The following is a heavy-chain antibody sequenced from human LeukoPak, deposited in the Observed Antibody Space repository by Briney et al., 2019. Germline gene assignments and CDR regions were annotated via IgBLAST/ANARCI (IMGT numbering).Heavy chain of an antibody. V-gene: IGHV3-7*01. Sequence: GGSLRLSCVASGFSFSTYWLSWVRQAPGKGLEWVANIKQDESDRQYVDSVEGRFTISRDNAKNSLYLQMNSLTAEDTAVFYCARRRYGEGFDVWGQGTMVTVSS. D-gene: IGHD4-17*01. CDR1: GFSFSTYW. CDR2: IKQDESDR. CDR3: ARRRYGEGFDV. J-gene: IGHJ3*01.